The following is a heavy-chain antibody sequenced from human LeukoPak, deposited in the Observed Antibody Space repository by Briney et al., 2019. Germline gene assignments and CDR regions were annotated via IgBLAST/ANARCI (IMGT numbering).Heavy chain of an antibody. CDR1: GGSISNYY. Sequence: SETLSLTCTVSGGSISNYYWGWIRQSPGKGLEWIGWSYHRGSTSYNPSLKSRVAISVDTSKNQFSLKLSSVTAADTAVYYCARGRSHCSGGSCYWYYYYGMDVWGQGTTVTVSS. J-gene: IGHJ6*02. CDR2: SYHRGST. V-gene: IGHV4-59*12. CDR3: ARGRSHCSGGSCYWYYYYGMDV. D-gene: IGHD2-15*01.